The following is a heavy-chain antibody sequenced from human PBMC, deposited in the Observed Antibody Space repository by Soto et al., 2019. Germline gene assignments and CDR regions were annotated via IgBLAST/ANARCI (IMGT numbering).Heavy chain of an antibody. J-gene: IGHJ4*02. CDR2: INPILGIP. Sequence: QVQLVQSGAEVKKPGSSVKVSCKASGATYSNSAISWVRQAPGQGLEWMGGINPILGIPDYAHKFQGRVTITAAESTNTVYMDLGSLRSEDTALYFCARGGVDVVATSAFDYWGQGNLVTVSS. V-gene: IGHV1-69*10. CDR3: ARGGVDVVATSAFDY. D-gene: IGHD5-12*01. CDR1: GATYSNSA.